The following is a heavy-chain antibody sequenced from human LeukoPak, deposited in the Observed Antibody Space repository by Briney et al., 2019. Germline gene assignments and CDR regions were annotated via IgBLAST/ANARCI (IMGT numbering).Heavy chain of an antibody. CDR1: GYTFTGYY. J-gene: IGHJ3*02. Sequence: ASVKVSCKASGYTFTGYYMHWVRQAPGQGPEWMGWINPNSGGTNYAQKFQGRVTMTRDTSISTAYMELSRLRSDDTAVYYCARDLLQEDAFDIWGQGTMVTVSS. D-gene: IGHD5-24*01. CDR3: ARDLLQEDAFDI. V-gene: IGHV1-2*02. CDR2: INPNSGGT.